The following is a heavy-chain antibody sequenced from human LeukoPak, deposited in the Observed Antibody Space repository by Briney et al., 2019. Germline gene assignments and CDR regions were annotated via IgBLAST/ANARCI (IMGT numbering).Heavy chain of an antibody. J-gene: IGHJ4*02. CDR2: ISSSGSTI. V-gene: IGHV3-48*03. D-gene: IGHD1-26*01. CDR1: GFTFSSYE. CDR3: ARDSGSRLRGFDY. Sequence: GGSLRLSCAASGFTFSSYEMNWVRQAPGKGLEWVSYISSSGSTIYYADSVKGRLTISRDNAKNSLYLQMNSLRAEDTAVYYCARDSGSRLRGFDYWGQGTLVTVSS.